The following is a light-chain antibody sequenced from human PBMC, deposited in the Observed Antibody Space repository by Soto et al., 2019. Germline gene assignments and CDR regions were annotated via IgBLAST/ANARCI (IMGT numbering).Light chain of an antibody. CDR3: QQSYSTPYT. Sequence: DIQMTQSPSSLSASIGDRVTITCRASQSISSYLNWNQQKPGKAPKLLIYAASSLQSGAPSGFSGSGSGTDFTLTISSLQPEDFATYYCQQSYSTPYTFGQGTKLEIK. CDR1: QSISSY. CDR2: AAS. J-gene: IGKJ2*01. V-gene: IGKV1-39*01.